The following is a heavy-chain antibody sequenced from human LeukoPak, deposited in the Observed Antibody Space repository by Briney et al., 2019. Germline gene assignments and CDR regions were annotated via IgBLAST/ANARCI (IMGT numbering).Heavy chain of an antibody. V-gene: IGHV3-7*01. CDR2: IKQDGSEK. J-gene: IGHJ6*03. Sequence: GGSLILSCAASGFTFSSYWMSWVRQAPGKGLEWVANIKQDGSEKYYVDSVKGRFTISRDNAKNSLYLQMNSLRAEDTAVHYCARDNGYCSGGSCDYYYMDVWGKGTTVTVSS. CDR1: GFTFSSYW. D-gene: IGHD2-15*01. CDR3: ARDNGYCSGGSCDYYYMDV.